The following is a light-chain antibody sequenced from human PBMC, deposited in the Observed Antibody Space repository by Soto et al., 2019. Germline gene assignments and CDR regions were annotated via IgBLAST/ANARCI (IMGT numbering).Light chain of an antibody. J-gene: IGKJ2*01. CDR2: DAS. CDR1: QDISNY. Sequence: IPLTQSPSSLSASVGDRVTITCQASQDISNYLNWYQQKPGKAPKLLIYDASNLETGVPSRFSGSGSGTDFTFTISSLQPEDIATYYCQQYDNLPYTFGQGTKVDIK. CDR3: QQYDNLPYT. V-gene: IGKV1-33*01.